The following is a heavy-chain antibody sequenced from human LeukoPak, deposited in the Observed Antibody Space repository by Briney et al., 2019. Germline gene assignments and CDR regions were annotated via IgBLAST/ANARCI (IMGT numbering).Heavy chain of an antibody. V-gene: IGHV3-23*01. CDR2: ISVSVDST. CDR1: GFTISSYA. Sequence: GGSLRLSCAASGFTISSYAMSWVRQAPGKGLEWVSGISVSVDSTYYADSVKGRFTISRDNSKNTVYLQMNSLRAEDTAVYYCARGSKTAGTIYSFDYWGQGTLVTVSS. CDR3: ARGSKTAGTIYSFDY. J-gene: IGHJ4*02. D-gene: IGHD6-13*01.